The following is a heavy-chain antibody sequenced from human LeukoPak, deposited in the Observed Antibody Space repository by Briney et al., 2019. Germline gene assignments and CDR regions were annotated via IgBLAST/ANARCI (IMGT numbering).Heavy chain of an antibody. D-gene: IGHD1-26*01. V-gene: IGHV4-61*01. CDR2: IHSSGST. CDR3: ARDIREVGESHYFDY. J-gene: IGHJ4*02. Sequence: SETLSLTCTVSGYSISSGYYWSWIRQSPGNGLEWIVQIHSSGSTTYNPSLKSRVTISVDTSKNQFSLHLSSVTAADTAVYYCARDIREVGESHYFDYWGQGTLVTVTS. CDR1: GYSISSGYY.